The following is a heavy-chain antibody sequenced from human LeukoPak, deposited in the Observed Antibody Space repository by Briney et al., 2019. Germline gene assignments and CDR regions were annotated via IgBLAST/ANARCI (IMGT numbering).Heavy chain of an antibody. J-gene: IGHJ4*02. D-gene: IGHD3-16*02. Sequence: PSETLSLTCTVSGGSISSYYWSWIRQPPGKGLEWIGYIYYSGSTNYNPSLKSRVTISVDTSKNQFSLKLSSVTAADTAVYYRARGRDYFWGSYRYLDYWGQGPLVTVSS. CDR2: IYYSGST. CDR3: ARGRDYFWGSYRYLDY. V-gene: IGHV4-59*12. CDR1: GGSISSYY.